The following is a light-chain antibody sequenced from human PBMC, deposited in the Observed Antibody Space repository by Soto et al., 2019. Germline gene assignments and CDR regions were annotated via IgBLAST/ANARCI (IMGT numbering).Light chain of an antibody. CDR3: QQYTSYPWT. Sequence: DIQMTQSPSTLSASVGDRVTITCRASQSIRDWLAWFQQKAGKAPKLLIYEASRLESGVPSRISGSGSGTEFTITISSLQPDDFATYYCQQYTSYPWTFGQGTKVEIK. CDR2: EAS. CDR1: QSIRDW. V-gene: IGKV1-5*03. J-gene: IGKJ1*01.